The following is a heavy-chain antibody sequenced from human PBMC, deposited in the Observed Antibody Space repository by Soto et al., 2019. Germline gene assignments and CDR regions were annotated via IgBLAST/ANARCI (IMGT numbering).Heavy chain of an antibody. CDR2: IYHTGIT. V-gene: IGHV4-4*02. CDR1: VYSISTSNL. CDR3: ERYSASGLYYYFGMDV. J-gene: IGHJ6*02. Sequence: SGTXALTGAFSVYSISTSNLFACVRQPPGKGLGWIGDIYHTGITNYNPSLNSRVTILVEKSKTQFSLKLTSVTAADTAVYYCERYSASGLYYYFGMDVWGQGTTVTVPS. D-gene: IGHD6-13*01.